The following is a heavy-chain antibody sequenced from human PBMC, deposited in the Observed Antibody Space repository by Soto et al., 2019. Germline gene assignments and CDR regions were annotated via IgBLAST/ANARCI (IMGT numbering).Heavy chain of an antibody. Sequence: GASVKVSCKASGYTFTSYYMHWVRQAPGQGLEWMGIINPSGGSTSYAQKFQGRVTMTRDTSTSTVYMELSNLRSEDTAVYYCARDLRGHYYDSSGYYYGMDVWGQGTTVTVSS. CDR3: ARDLRGHYYDSSGYYYGMDV. D-gene: IGHD3-22*01. CDR2: INPSGGST. CDR1: GYTFTSYY. J-gene: IGHJ6*02. V-gene: IGHV1-46*01.